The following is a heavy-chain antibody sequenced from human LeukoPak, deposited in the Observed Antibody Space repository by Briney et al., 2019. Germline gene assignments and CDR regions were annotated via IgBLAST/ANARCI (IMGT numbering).Heavy chain of an antibody. J-gene: IGHJ4*02. D-gene: IGHD3-3*01. Sequence: PSEALSLTCSVSGGSISSYYWSWIRQPSGKGLEWIGYIYYSGSTNYNPSLKSRVTISVDTSKNQFSLKLSSVTAADTAVYYCASGTSYYDFWSGIANWGQGTLVTVSS. CDR3: ASGTSYYDFWSGIAN. V-gene: IGHV4-59*01. CDR2: IYYSGST. CDR1: GGSISSYY.